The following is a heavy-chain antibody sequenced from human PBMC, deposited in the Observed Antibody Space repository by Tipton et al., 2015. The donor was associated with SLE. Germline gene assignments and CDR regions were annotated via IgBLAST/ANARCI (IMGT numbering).Heavy chain of an antibody. Sequence: TLSLTCTVSGGSVSSPIDYWSWIRQSPGKGLEWIGSIYDRGSTNYNPSLKSRVTISVDTSKNQVSLRLTSVTAADTAVYYCARTYYDILTGYPQDAFDIWGQGTMVTVSS. D-gene: IGHD3-9*01. J-gene: IGHJ3*02. CDR1: GGSVSSPIDY. V-gene: IGHV4-61*01. CDR2: IYDRGST. CDR3: ARTYYDILTGYPQDAFDI.